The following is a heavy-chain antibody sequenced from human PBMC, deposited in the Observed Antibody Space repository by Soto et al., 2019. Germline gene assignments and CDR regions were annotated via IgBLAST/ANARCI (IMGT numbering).Heavy chain of an antibody. CDR1: GGSVSSGSYY. D-gene: IGHD3-10*01. V-gene: IGHV4-61*01. CDR2: IYYSGST. Sequence: SETLSLTCTVSGGSVSSGSYYWSWIRQPPGKGLEWIGYIYYSGSTNYNPSLKSRVTISVDTSKNQFSLKLSSVTAADTAVYYCAREGVLLWFGEPLRGMDVWGQGTTVTVSS. J-gene: IGHJ6*02. CDR3: AREGVLLWFGEPLRGMDV.